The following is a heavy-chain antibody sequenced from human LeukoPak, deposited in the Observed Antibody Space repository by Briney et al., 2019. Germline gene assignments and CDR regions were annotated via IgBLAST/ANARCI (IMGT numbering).Heavy chain of an antibody. CDR2: IYYSGST. V-gene: IGHV4-59*01. J-gene: IGHJ6*03. CDR1: GGSISSYY. D-gene: IGHD3-10*01. CDR3: ARDRGAPGYYYMDV. Sequence: PSETLSLTCTVSGGSISSYYWSWIRQPPGKGLEWIGYIYYSGSTNYNPSLKSRVTISVDTSKNQFSLKLSSVTAADTAVYYCARDRGAPGYYYMDVWGKGTTVTISS.